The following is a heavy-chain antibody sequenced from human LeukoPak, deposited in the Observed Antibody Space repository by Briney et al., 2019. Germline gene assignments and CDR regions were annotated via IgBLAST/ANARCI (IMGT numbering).Heavy chain of an antibody. CDR1: GYTFTSYG. CDR3: ASGSGSGLFDY. D-gene: IGHD1-26*01. V-gene: IGHV1-69*13. J-gene: IGHJ4*02. CDR2: IIPIFGTA. Sequence: SVKVSCKASGYTFTSYGISWVRPAPGQGLEWMGGIIPIFGTANYAQKFQGRVTITADESTSTAYMELSSLRSEDTAVYYCASGSGSGLFDYWGQGTLVSVSS.